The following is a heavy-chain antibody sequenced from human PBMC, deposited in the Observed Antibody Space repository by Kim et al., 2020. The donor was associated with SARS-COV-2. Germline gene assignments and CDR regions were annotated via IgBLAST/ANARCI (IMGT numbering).Heavy chain of an antibody. J-gene: IGHJ6*02. Sequence: SNPALKSRVPNAGDTSKNQFSLNLSSVTAADTAVYYCATGGQYLYYYGMDVWGQGTTVTVSS. CDR3: ATGGQYLYYYGMDV. D-gene: IGHD2-15*01. V-gene: IGHV4-39*01.